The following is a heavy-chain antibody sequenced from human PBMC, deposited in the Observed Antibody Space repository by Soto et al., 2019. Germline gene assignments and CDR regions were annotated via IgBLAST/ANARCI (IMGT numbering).Heavy chain of an antibody. CDR1: GCTFGSYS. D-gene: IGHD1-26*01. CDR2: ISRSGDTT. V-gene: IGHV3-23*01. J-gene: IGHJ4*02. Sequence: EGSLSLCWTSSGCTFGSYSVSLVCKAPGKGLEWVSTISRSGDTTYYPDSVKGRFTISRDNSMNTLYLQMNSLRAEDTALYYCARRSSYRVRTAFDTWGQQILVTGSS. CDR3: ARRSSYRVRTAFDT.